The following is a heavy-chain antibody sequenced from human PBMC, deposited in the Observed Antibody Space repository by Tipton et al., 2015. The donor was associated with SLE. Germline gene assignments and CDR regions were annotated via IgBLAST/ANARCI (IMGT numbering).Heavy chain of an antibody. D-gene: IGHD1-14*01. V-gene: IGHV4-59*01. Sequence: TLSLTCSVSGVSISSYYWSWIRQPPGKGLAWIGYIYYSGSTNYKYNPSLKSRVTISVDTSKNQFSLNLSSVTAADTVVYYCARGDHSAFDMWGQGTMVTVSS. CDR3: ARGDHSAFDM. J-gene: IGHJ3*02. CDR1: GVSISSYY. CDR2: IYYSGST.